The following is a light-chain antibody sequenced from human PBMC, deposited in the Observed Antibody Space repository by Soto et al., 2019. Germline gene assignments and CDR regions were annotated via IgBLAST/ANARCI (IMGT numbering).Light chain of an antibody. CDR1: QSISSW. CDR3: QQYNSYSGT. V-gene: IGKV1-5*03. CDR2: KAS. Sequence: DIQMTQSPSTLSASVGDRVTITCRASQSISSWLAWYQQKPRKAPKLLIYKASSLESGVPSRFSGSGSGTDFTLTISSLQPDDFATYYCQQYNSYSGTFGQGTKVEIK. J-gene: IGKJ1*01.